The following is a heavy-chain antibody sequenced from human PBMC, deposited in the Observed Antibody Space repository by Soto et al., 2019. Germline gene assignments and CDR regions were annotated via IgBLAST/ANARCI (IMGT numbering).Heavy chain of an antibody. V-gene: IGHV1-46*01. Sequence: ASVKVSCKSSGYTFTSYYMHWVRQAPGQGLEWMGIINPSGGSTSYAQKFQGRVTITRDTSTSTVYMELSSLRSEDTAVYYCASAPDGYCSGGSCQGFAPWGQGTLVTVSS. D-gene: IGHD2-15*01. CDR3: ASAPDGYCSGGSCQGFAP. J-gene: IGHJ5*02. CDR2: INPSGGST. CDR1: GYTFTSYY.